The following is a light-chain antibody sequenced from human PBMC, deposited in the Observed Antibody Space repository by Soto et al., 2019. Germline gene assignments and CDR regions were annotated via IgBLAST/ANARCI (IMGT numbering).Light chain of an antibody. J-gene: IGLJ2*01. V-gene: IGLV1-51*01. CDR1: SSNIGNNY. CDR3: GTWDSSLTPSVV. Sequence: QSVLTQPPSVSAAPGQKVTISCSGSSSNIGNNYVSWYQQLPGTAPKLLIYDNNKRPSGIPDRFSGSKSGTSATLGITGLQTGDEADYYCGTWDSSLTPSVVFGGGTKLTVL. CDR2: DNN.